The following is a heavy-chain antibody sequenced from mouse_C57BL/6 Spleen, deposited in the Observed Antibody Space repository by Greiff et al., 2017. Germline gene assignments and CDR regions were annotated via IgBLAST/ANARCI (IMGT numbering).Heavy chain of an antibody. J-gene: IGHJ4*01. Sequence: EVQLVESGPGMVKPSQSLSLTCTVTGYSITSGYDWHWIRHFPGNKLEWMGYISYSGSTNYNPSLKSRISITHDTSKNHFFLKLNSVTTEDTATYYCARGLRLRAMDYWGQGTSVTVSS. CDR3: ARGLRLRAMDY. V-gene: IGHV3-1*01. CDR2: ISYSGST. CDR1: GYSITSGYD. D-gene: IGHD3-2*02.